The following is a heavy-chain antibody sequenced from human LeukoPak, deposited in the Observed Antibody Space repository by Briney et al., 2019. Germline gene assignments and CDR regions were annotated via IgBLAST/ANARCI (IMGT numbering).Heavy chain of an antibody. CDR2: INHSGST. D-gene: IGHD2/OR15-2a*01. CDR1: GFTFSDYY. V-gene: IGHV4-34*01. J-gene: IGHJ3*02. CDR3: ARVPYYFGDAFDI. Sequence: LRLSCAASGFTFSDYYMSWIRQPPGKGLEWIGEINHSGSTNYNPSLKSRVTISVDTSKNQFSLKLSSVTAADTAVYYCARVPYYFGDAFDIWGQGTMVTVSS.